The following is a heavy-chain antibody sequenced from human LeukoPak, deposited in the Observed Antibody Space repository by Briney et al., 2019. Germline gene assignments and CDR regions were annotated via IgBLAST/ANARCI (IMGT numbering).Heavy chain of an antibody. CDR3: AKAVGELESGEIDY. CDR2: ISWNSGSI. V-gene: IGHV3-9*01. Sequence: GRSLRLSCAASGFTFDDYAMHWVRQAPGKGLGWVSGISWNSGSIGYADSVKGRFTISRDNAKNSLYLQMNCLRSDDTALYYCAKAVGELESGEIDYWGQGTLVTVSS. J-gene: IGHJ4*02. D-gene: IGHD1-1*01. CDR1: GFTFDDYA.